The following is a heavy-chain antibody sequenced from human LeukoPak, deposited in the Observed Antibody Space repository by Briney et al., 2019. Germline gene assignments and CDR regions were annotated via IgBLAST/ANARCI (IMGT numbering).Heavy chain of an antibody. CDR3: ASYKGSGFDY. D-gene: IGHD6-19*01. V-gene: IGHV1-2*02. CDR2: INPNSGGT. J-gene: IGHJ4*02. Sequence: GESLKISCKGSGYSFTSYWIGWVRQAPGQGLEWMGWINPNSGGTNYAQKFQGRVTMTRDTSISTAYMELSRLRSDDTAVYYCASYKGSGFDYWGQGTLVTVSS. CDR1: GYSFTSYW.